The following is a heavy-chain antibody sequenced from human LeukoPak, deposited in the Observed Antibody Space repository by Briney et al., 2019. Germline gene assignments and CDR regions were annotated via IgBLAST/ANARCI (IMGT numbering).Heavy chain of an antibody. CDR1: GYTSTGYY. V-gene: IGHV1-2*02. Sequence: ASVKVSCKASGYTSTGYYMHWVRQAPGQGLEWMGWINPNSGGTNYAQKIQGRVTMTRDTSISTAYMELSRLRSDDTAVYYCASLAPAYYDFWSGFYSEFDFWGQGTLVTVSS. CDR2: INPNSGGT. D-gene: IGHD3-3*01. CDR3: ASLAPAYYDFWSGFYSEFDF. J-gene: IGHJ4*02.